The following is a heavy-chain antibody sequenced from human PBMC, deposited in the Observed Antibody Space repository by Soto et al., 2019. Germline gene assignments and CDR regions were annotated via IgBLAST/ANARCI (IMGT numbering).Heavy chain of an antibody. Sequence: QVQLVESGGGVVQPGRSLRLSCAASGFTFSSYGMHWVRQAPGKGLVWVAVISYAGSNKYYADSVKGRFTISRDNAKNTRYLQMNSLRADDTAVYHCARGGITIFGVVNDSVDCWGQRTRVTVSS. J-gene: IGHJ4*02. CDR1: GFTFSSYG. CDR3: ARGGITIFGVVNDSVDC. V-gene: IGHV3-30*03. CDR2: ISYAGSNK. D-gene: IGHD3-3*01.